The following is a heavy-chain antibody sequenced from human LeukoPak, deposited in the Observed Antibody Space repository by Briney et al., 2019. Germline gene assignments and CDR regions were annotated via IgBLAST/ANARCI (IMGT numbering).Heavy chain of an antibody. V-gene: IGHV4-61*02. D-gene: IGHD3-9*01. CDR1: GGSISSGSYY. CDR3: ARGIVLTGYQNPFDY. J-gene: IGHJ4*02. Sequence: PSETLSLTCTVSGGSISSGSYYWSWVRQPAGKGLEWIGRIYTSGSTNYNPSLKSRVTISVDTSKNQFSLKLSSVTAADTAVYYCARGIVLTGYQNPFDYWGQGTLVTVSS. CDR2: IYTSGST.